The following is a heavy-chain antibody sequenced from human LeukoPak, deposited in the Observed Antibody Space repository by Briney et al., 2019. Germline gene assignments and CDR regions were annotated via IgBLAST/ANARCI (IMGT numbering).Heavy chain of an antibody. Sequence: ASVKVSCKASGYTFTGYYMHWVRQAPGQGLEWMGWINPNSGGTNYAQKLQGRVTITWDTSITTSYMELSSLRSEDTAVYYCVRVGYSNSYDYWGQGTPVTVSS. J-gene: IGHJ4*02. V-gene: IGHV1-2*02. D-gene: IGHD4-11*01. CDR1: GYTFTGYY. CDR3: VRVGYSNSYDY. CDR2: INPNSGGT.